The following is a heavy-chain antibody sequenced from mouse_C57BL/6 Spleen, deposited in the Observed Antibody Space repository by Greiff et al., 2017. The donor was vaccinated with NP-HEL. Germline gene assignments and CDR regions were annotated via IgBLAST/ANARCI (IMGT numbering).Heavy chain of an antibody. CDR1: GYTFTSYW. CDR2: IDPSDSYT. D-gene: IGHD2-3*01. V-gene: IGHV1-50*01. CDR3: ARVYDGYYVWFAY. Sequence: QVQLQQPGAELVKPGASVKLSCKASGYTFTSYWMQWVKQRPGQGLEWIGEIDPSDSYTNYNQKFKGKATLTVDTSSSKAYMQLSSLTSEDSAVYYCARVYDGYYVWFAYWGQGTLVTVSA. J-gene: IGHJ3*01.